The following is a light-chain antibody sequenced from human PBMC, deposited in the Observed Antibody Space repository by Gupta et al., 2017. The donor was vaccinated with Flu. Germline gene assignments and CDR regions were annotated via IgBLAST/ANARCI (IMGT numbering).Light chain of an antibody. J-gene: IGKJ2*03. CDR3: QQYNSSPHS. CDR2: ETS. Sequence: DIQMTQSPSTLSASVGDRVTITCRASQSVSNWLAWYQQKPGKAPQLLIYETSTLERGVPSRFSGSRSGTEFTLTISSLQPDDFATYFCQQYNSSPHSFGQGTXLE. V-gene: IGKV1-5*03. CDR1: QSVSNW.